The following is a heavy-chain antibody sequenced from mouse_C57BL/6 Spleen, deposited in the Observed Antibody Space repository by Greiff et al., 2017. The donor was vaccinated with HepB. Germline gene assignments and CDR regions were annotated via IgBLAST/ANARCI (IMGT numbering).Heavy chain of an antibody. J-gene: IGHJ2*01. CDR1: GYTFTDYE. CDR3: TSGLYDGYSY. Sequence: QVQLKESGAELVRPGASVTLSCKASGYTFTDYEMHWVKQTPVHGLEWIGAIDPETGGTAYNQKFKGKAILTADKSSSTAYMELRSLTSEDSAVYYCTSGLYDGYSYWGQGTTLTVSS. CDR2: IDPETGGT. D-gene: IGHD2-3*01. V-gene: IGHV1-15*01.